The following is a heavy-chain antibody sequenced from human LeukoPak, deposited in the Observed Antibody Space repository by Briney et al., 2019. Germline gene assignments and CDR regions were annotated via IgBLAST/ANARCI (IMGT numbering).Heavy chain of an antibody. D-gene: IGHD2-2*01. V-gene: IGHV1-2*02. CDR1: GYTFTGYY. CDR2: INPNSGGT. CDR3: ARAEAYIVVVPAAVYDY. Sequence: GASVKVSCKASGYTFTGYYMHWVRQAPGQGLEWMGWINPNSGGTNYAQKFQGRVTMTRDTSISTAYMELSRLRPDDTAVYYCARAEAYIVVVPAAVYDYWGQGTLVTVSS. J-gene: IGHJ4*02.